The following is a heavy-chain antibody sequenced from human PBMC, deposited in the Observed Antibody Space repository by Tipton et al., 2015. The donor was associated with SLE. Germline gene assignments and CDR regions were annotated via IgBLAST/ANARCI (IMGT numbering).Heavy chain of an antibody. CDR3: AKDGGPGSYYYYMDV. CDR2: ISWDGGST. D-gene: IGHD1-26*01. V-gene: IGHV3-43D*03. Sequence: GSLRLSCAASGFTFDDYAMHWVRQAPGKGLEWVSLISWDGGSTYYADSVKGRFTISRDNSKNSLYLQMNSLRAEDTALYYCAKDGGPGSYYYYMDVWGKGTMVTVSS. J-gene: IGHJ6*03. CDR1: GFTFDDYA.